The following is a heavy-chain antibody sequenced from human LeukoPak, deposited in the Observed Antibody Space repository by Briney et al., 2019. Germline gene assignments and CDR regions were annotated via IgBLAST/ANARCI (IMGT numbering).Heavy chain of an antibody. J-gene: IGHJ6*03. CDR1: GFTFSDYY. CDR3: ARIGRGVRGVIITSGYYYYMDV. D-gene: IGHD3-10*01. Sequence: GGSLRLSCAASGFTFSDYYMSWIRQAPGKGLEWVSYISSSGSTIYYADSVKGRFTISSDNAKNSLYLQMNSLRAEDTAVYYCARIGRGVRGVIITSGYYYYMDVWGKGTTVTVSS. V-gene: IGHV3-11*01. CDR2: ISSSGSTI.